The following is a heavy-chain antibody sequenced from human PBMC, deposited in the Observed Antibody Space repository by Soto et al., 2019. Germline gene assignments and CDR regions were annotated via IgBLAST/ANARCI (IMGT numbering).Heavy chain of an antibody. J-gene: IGHJ4*02. D-gene: IGHD1-1*01. V-gene: IGHV3-21*01. Sequence: EVQLVESGGGLVKPGGSLRLSCEASGFTFSIYSMSWVRQAPGKGLEWVSSISSSGTYIYYADSMKGRFTISRDDGRNLLYLQMSSLRAEETAVYFCARVSKHSTPQPPGHWGQGTLVNVSS. CDR2: ISSSGTYI. CDR3: ARVSKHSTPQPPGH. CDR1: GFTFSIYS.